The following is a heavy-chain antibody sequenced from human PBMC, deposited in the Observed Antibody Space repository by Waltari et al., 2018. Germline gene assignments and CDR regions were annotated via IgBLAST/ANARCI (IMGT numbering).Heavy chain of an antibody. CDR3: ASPPVNSYCSGGSCNWFDP. CDR1: GYNLPELS. CDR2: FDPEDGET. J-gene: IGHJ5*02. Sequence: QVPLVQSGAEVKKPGASVKVSCKVSGYNLPELSLPAVRQAPAKGLEWMGGFDPEDGETIYAQKFQGRVTMTEETSTDTAYMVLSSLRSEDTAVYYCASPPVNSYCSGGSCNWFDPWGQGTLVTVSS. D-gene: IGHD2-15*01. V-gene: IGHV1-24*01.